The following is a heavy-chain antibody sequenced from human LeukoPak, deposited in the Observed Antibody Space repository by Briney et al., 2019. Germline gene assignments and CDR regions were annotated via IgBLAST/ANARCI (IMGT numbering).Heavy chain of an antibody. J-gene: IGHJ4*02. D-gene: IGHD6-13*01. CDR2: ISSSSSYT. V-gene: IGHV3-11*05. CDR1: GLTFSDYY. Sequence: GGSLRLSCAASGLTFSDYYMSWIRQAPGKGLEWVSYISSSSSYTNCADSVKGRFTISRDNAKNSLYLQMNSLRAEDTAVYYCARDAVSLAAAGTSDYWGQGTLVTVSS. CDR3: ARDAVSLAAAGTSDY.